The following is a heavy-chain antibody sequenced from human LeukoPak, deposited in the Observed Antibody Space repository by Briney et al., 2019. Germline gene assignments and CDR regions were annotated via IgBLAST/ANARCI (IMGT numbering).Heavy chain of an antibody. CDR1: GYTITHYG. J-gene: IGHJ6*03. CDR3: ARRGRTLYSPRYYYYYMDV. CDR2: ISTNNGNT. D-gene: IGHD3-16*01. V-gene: IGHV1-18*01. Sequence: ASVKVSCKAAGYTITHYGISWVRQAPGQGLEWMGWISTNNGNTNYVKKLQGRLTMTTDTSTSTAYMELRSLRSDDTAVYYCARRGRTLYSPRYYYYYMDVWGKGTTVTVSS.